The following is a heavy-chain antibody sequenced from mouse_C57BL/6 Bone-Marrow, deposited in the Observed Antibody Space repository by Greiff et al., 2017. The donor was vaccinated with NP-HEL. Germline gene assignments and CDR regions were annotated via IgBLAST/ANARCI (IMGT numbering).Heavy chain of an antibody. V-gene: IGHV2-6*03. D-gene: IGHD2-5*01. CDR3: AKPYYSNYERMDY. CDR2: IWSDGST. CDR1: GFSLTSYG. J-gene: IGHJ4*01. Sequence: VQLVESGPGLVAPSQSLSITCTVSGFSLTSYGVHWVRQPPGKGLEWLVVIWSDGSTTYNSALKSRLSISKDNSKSQVFLKMNSLQTDDTATYYCAKPYYSNYERMDYWGQGTSVTVSS.